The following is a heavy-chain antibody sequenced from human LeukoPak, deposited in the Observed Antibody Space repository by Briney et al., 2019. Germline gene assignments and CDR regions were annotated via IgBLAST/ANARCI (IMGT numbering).Heavy chain of an antibody. CDR3: AREDTAMVNYYGMDV. D-gene: IGHD5-18*01. CDR1: GFTFSSYS. Sequence: GGSLRLSCAASGFTFSSYSMNWVHQAPGKGLEWVSSISSSSSYIYYADSVKGRFTISRDNAKNSLYLQMNSLRAEDTAVYYCAREDTAMVNYYGMDVWGQGTTVTVSS. J-gene: IGHJ6*02. CDR2: ISSSSSYI. V-gene: IGHV3-21*01.